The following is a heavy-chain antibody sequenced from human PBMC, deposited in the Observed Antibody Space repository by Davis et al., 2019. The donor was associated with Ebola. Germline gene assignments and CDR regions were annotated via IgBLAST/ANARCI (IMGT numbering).Heavy chain of an antibody. V-gene: IGHV4-34*01. J-gene: IGHJ5*02. Sequence: GSLRLSCAVYGGSFSGYYWRWIRQPPGKGLEWIAEINHGGTSNYNPSLKSRVTISIDTSKNQFSLKLNSVTAADTSVYYCARGRVAFDPWGQGILVTVSS. CDR2: INHGGTS. CDR3: ARGRVAFDP. CDR1: GGSFSGYY.